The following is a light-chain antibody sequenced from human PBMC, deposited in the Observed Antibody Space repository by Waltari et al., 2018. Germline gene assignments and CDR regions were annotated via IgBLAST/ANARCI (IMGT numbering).Light chain of an antibody. V-gene: IGLV3-19*01. CDR1: SLRRSY. Sequence: SSELTKDPAVSVALGPTVRITCQGDSLRRSYASWYQQQPGQAPVLVIYGKNNRPSWIPHRFSCSSSGNTASLTITGAQAEDEADYYCNSRDSSGNHLGVFGGGTKLTVL. J-gene: IGLJ2*01. CDR2: GKN. CDR3: NSRDSSGNHLGV.